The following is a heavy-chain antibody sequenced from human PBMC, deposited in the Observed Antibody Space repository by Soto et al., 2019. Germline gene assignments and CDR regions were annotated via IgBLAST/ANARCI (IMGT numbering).Heavy chain of an antibody. V-gene: IGHV1-18*01. Sequence: GASVKVSCKASGYTFTIYGISWVRQAPGQGLEWMGWISAYNGNTNYAQKLQGRVTMTTDTSTSTAYMELRSLRSDDTAVYYCARGLLRYFDWSSNWFDPWGQGTLVTVSS. CDR2: ISAYNGNT. CDR3: ARGLLRYFDWSSNWFDP. J-gene: IGHJ5*02. CDR1: GYTFTIYG. D-gene: IGHD3-9*01.